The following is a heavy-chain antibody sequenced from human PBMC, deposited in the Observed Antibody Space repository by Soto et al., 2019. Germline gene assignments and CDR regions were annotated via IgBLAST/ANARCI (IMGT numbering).Heavy chain of an antibody. J-gene: IGHJ6*02. CDR3: ARGKHRNYYGSGSISRYYYYGLDV. CDR2: IYYSGST. Sequence: SETLSLTCTVSGGSISSSSYYWGWIRQPPGKGLEWIGSIYYSGSTYYKPSLKSRVTISVDTSKNQFSLKLSSVTAADTAVYYCARGKHRNYYGSGSISRYYYYGLDVWGQGTTVTVSS. D-gene: IGHD3-10*01. V-gene: IGHV4-39*07. CDR1: GGSISSSSYY.